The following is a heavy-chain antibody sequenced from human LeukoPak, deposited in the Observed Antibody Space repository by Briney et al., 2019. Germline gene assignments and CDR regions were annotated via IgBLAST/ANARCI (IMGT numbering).Heavy chain of an antibody. V-gene: IGHV3-7*03. CDR2: IRQDGSEK. CDR3: ARDKSAGADTGSSFYY. J-gene: IGHJ4*02. CDR1: GFTFSNYW. D-gene: IGHD3-10*01. Sequence: GGSLRLSCAASGFTFSNYWMTWVRQAPGKGLEWVASIRQDGSEKYYVDSVKGRFTFFRDNAKNSLYLQMDSLRAEDTAVYYCARDKSAGADTGSSFYYWGQGALVTVSS.